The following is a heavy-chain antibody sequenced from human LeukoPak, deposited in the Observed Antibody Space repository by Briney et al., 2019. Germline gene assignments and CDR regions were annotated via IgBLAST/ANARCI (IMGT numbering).Heavy chain of an antibody. CDR2: ISYDGSNK. V-gene: IGHV3-30-3*01. CDR3: ARYPDGYKAFDS. CDR1: GFTFSNYA. J-gene: IGHJ4*02. Sequence: PGGSLRLSCAASGFTFSNYAMHWVRQAPGKGLEWVALISYDGSNKYYADSVKGRFTISRDNSKNTLYLQMNSLRAEDTAVYYCARYPDGYKAFDSWGQGTLVTVSS. D-gene: IGHD5-24*01.